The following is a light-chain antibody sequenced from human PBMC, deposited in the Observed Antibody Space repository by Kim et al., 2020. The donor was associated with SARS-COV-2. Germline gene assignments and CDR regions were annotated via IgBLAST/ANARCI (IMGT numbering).Light chain of an antibody. CDR3: QKYNSAPWT. J-gene: IGKJ1*01. CDR2: AAS. CDR1: QDIANS. Sequence: AYVGDRVTITCRASQDIANSLAWYQQKPGKVPQVLIYAASALQSGVPSRFSGSGSGTEFTLTIGSLQTEDVATYYCQKYNSAPWTFGPGTKVDIK. V-gene: IGKV1-27*01.